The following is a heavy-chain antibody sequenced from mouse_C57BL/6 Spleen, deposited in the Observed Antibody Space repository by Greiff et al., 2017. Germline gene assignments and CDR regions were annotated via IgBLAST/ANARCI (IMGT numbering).Heavy chain of an antibody. Sequence: VHLVESGPGLVQPSQSLSITCTVSGFSLTSYGVHWVRQPPGKGLEWLGVIWSGGSTDYNAAFISRLSISKDNSKSQVFFKMNSLQADDTAIYYCAKKGGYYAMDYWGQGTSVTVSS. CDR3: AKKGGYYAMDY. V-gene: IGHV2-4*01. CDR1: GFSLTSYG. CDR2: IWSGGST. J-gene: IGHJ4*01.